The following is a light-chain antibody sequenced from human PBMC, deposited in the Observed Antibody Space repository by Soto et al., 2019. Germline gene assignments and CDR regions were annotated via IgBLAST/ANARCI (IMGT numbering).Light chain of an antibody. J-gene: IGKJ4*01. CDR2: AAS. V-gene: IGKV1-17*01. Sequence: DSQMTQSPSSLSASVGDRVTITCRASQGIRSGLGWYQQKPGKAPKRLIDAASSLQSGVPSRFSGSGSGTEFTLTISSLQPEDFATYYCLQHNTYPLTFGGGTKVDIK. CDR3: LQHNTYPLT. CDR1: QGIRSG.